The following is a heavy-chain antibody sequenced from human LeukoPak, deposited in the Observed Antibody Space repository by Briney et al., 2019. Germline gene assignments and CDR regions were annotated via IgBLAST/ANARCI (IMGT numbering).Heavy chain of an antibody. CDR2: INPSGGST. J-gene: IGHJ4*02. D-gene: IGHD5-12*01. CDR3: AREGEIGYDLSDY. CDR1: GYTFTNYY. V-gene: IGHV1-46*01. Sequence: ASVKVSCKASGYTFTNYYMHWVRQAPGHGLEWMGIINPSGGSTSYAQKFQGRVTVTRDTSTSTVYMELSSLRSEDTAMYYCAREGEIGYDLSDYWGQGTLVTVSS.